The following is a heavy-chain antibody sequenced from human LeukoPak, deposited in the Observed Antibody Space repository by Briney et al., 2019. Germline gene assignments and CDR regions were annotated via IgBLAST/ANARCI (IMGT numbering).Heavy chain of an antibody. CDR2: IIPILGIA. D-gene: IGHD6-13*01. Sequence: SVKVSCKASGGTFSSYAISWVRQAPGQGLEWMGRIIPILGIANYAQKFQGRVTITADKSTSTAYMEPSSLRPEDTAVYYCETCIAAAGTEVDYWGQGTLVTVSS. CDR1: GGTFSSYA. V-gene: IGHV1-69*04. CDR3: ETCIAAAGTEVDY. J-gene: IGHJ4*02.